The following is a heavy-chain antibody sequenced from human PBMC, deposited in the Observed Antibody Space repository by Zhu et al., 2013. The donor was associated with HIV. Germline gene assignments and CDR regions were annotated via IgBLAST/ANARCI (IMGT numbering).Heavy chain of an antibody. D-gene: IGHD4-17*01. J-gene: IGHJ4*02. CDR1: GYTFTSYG. Sequence: QVQLVQSGAEVKKPGASVKVSCKASGYTFTSYGISWVRQAPGQGLEWMGGIIPIFGTANYAQKFQGRVTITADKSTSTAYMELSSLRSEDTAVYYCARDPYGGNSSLFDYWGQGTLVTVSS. V-gene: IGHV1-69*06. CDR3: ARDPYGGNSSLFDY. CDR2: IIPIFGTA.